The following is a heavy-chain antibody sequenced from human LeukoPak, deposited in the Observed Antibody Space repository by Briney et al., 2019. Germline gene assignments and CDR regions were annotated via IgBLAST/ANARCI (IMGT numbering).Heavy chain of an antibody. Sequence: AASVKVSCKASGYTFTGYYMHWVRQAPGQGLEWMGWINPNSGGTNYAQKLQGRVTMTRDTSISTAYMELSRLRSDDTAVYYCATAGVEWELLLFDYWGQGTLVTVSS. CDR2: INPNSGGT. V-gene: IGHV1-2*02. D-gene: IGHD1-26*01. CDR1: GYTFTGYY. CDR3: ATAGVEWELLLFDY. J-gene: IGHJ4*02.